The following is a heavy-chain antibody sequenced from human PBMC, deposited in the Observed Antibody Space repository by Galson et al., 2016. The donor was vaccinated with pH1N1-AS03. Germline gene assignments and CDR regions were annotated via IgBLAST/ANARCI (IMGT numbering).Heavy chain of an antibody. V-gene: IGHV3-23*01. CDR2: ISSTGSNT. D-gene: IGHD6-19*01. J-gene: IGHJ4*02. CDR3: AKYTIDWYEDY. CDR1: GFTFSTYA. Sequence: SLRLSCAVSGFTFSTYAMTWVRQAPGRGLEWVSSISSTGSNTFYADSVMGRFTISRDNSKNTLYLQMNRLRAEDTAVFYCAKYTIDWYEDYWGQETLVTVSS.